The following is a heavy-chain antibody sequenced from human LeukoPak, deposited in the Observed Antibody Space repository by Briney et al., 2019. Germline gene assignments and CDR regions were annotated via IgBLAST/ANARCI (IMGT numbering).Heavy chain of an antibody. CDR1: GFTFSSQA. CDR2: ISGSGGDP. D-gene: IGHD3-10*01. CDR3: AKDLWFGEP. J-gene: IGHJ1*01. Sequence: PGGSLRLSCAASGFTFSSQAMSGVRQAPGKGLDWVSAISGSGGDPYYADSVKGRFTISRDNSKNTLYLQMNSLRAEDTAVYYCAKDLWFGEPWGQGTLVTVSS. V-gene: IGHV3-23*01.